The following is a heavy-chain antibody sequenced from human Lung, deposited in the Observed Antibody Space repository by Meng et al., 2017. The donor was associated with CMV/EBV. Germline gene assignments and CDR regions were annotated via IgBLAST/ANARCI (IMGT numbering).Heavy chain of an antibody. Sequence: ASVKVSXKASGYTFTNYGISWVRQAPGQGLEWMGWISAYNGNTNYAQNLQGRVTMTTDTSTSTAYMELRSLRSDDTAIYFCARDRATRAYYFDYWGQGTLVTVSS. CDR3: ARDRATRAYYFDY. D-gene: IGHD1-1*01. V-gene: IGHV1-18*01. CDR1: GYTFTNYG. CDR2: ISAYNGNT. J-gene: IGHJ4*02.